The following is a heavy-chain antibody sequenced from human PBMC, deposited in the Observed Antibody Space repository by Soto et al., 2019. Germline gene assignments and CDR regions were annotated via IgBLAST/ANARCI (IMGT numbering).Heavy chain of an antibody. J-gene: IGHJ5*02. D-gene: IGHD2-21*01. CDR3: ARVAREGYNL. CDR2: IYNSGST. CDR1: GGSISSGGYY. V-gene: IGHV4-61*08. Sequence: SETLSLTCTVSGGSISSGGYYWSWIRQHPGKGLEWIGYIYNSGSTNYNPSLESRVTISVDTSKNQFSLKLSSVTAADTAVYYCARVAREGYNLWGQGTLVTISS.